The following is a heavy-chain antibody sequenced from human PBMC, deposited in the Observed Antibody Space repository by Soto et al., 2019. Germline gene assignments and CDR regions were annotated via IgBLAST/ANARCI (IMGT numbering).Heavy chain of an antibody. CDR2: IYHSGST. CDR3: ARVKMKFMITFGGDPYGMDV. D-gene: IGHD3-16*01. J-gene: IGHJ6*02. Sequence: SETLSLTCAVSGGSISSGGYSWSWIRQPPGKGLEWIGYIYHSGSTYYNPSLKSRVTISVDRSKNQFSLKLSSVTAADTAVYYCARVKMKFMITFGGDPYGMDVWGQGTTVTVCS. V-gene: IGHV4-30-2*01. CDR1: GGSISSGGYS.